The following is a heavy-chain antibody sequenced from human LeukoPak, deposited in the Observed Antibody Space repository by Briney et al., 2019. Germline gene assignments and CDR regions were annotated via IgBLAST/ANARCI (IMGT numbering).Heavy chain of an antibody. CDR3: AREGDAFDI. J-gene: IGHJ3*02. Sequence: SGGSLRLSCAASGFAFSSYAMTWVRQAPGKGLEWVSTISAGGSNTYYADSVKGRFTISRDKSRNTLSLQMNILRAEDTAVYYCAREGDAFDIWGQGTMVTVSS. V-gene: IGHV3-23*01. CDR2: ISAGGSNT. CDR1: GFAFSSYA.